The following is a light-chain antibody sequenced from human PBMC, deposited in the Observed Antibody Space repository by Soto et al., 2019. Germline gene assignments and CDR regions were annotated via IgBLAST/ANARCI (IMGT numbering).Light chain of an antibody. CDR2: EVR. J-gene: IGLJ3*02. V-gene: IGLV2-14*01. Sequence: QSVLTQPASVSGSAGQSITISCSGTMRDVGAYNLVSWYQQHPGTAPKLIIYEVRNRPSGISSRFSGSRSGNTAPLTISGLQPQDEGDYYCSAYTDRSNLVLGGGTK. CDR1: MRDVGAYNL. CDR3: SAYTDRSNLV.